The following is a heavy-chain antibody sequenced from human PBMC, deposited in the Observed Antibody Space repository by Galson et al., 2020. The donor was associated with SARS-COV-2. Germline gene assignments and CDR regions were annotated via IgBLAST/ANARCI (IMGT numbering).Heavy chain of an antibody. CDR2: IYYSGRT. CDR1: GGPISSSSYY. V-gene: IGHV4-39*07. CDR3: ARVPFWYFDL. J-gene: IGHJ2*01. Sequence: SETLSLTCTVSGGPISSSSYYWGWIRQPPGKGLEWIGWIYYSGRTYYNPSLKSRVTISVDTSKNQFSLKLSSVTAADTAVYYCARVPFWYFDLWGRGTLVTVSS.